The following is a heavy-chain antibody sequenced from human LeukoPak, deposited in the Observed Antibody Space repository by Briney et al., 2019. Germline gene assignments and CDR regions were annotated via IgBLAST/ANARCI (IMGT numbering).Heavy chain of an antibody. D-gene: IGHD3-22*01. Sequence: NPSQTLSLTCTVSGGSISSGDYYWSWIRQPPGKGLEWIGYIYYSGSTYYNPSLKNRVTISVDTSKNQFSLKLSSVTAADTAVYYCARGLPDDYYDSSGYYFGFNAFDIGGQGTMVTVSS. CDR3: ARGLPDDYYDSSGYYFGFNAFDI. V-gene: IGHV4-30-4*08. CDR1: GGSISSGDYY. J-gene: IGHJ3*02. CDR2: IYYSGST.